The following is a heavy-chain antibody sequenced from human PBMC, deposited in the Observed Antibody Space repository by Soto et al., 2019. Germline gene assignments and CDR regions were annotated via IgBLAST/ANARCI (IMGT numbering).Heavy chain of an antibody. V-gene: IGHV4-31*03. D-gene: IGHD3-10*01. Sequence: QVQLQESGPGLVKPSQTLSLTCTVSGGSISTGGYYWTWIRQHPGKGLEWIGCIYYSGSTYYNPSLKSRVTISVDTSKNQFSLKLSSVTAADTAVYYCARGLSGTLFDNWGQGTLVTVSS. J-gene: IGHJ4*02. CDR3: ARGLSGTLFDN. CDR1: GGSISTGGYY. CDR2: IYYSGST.